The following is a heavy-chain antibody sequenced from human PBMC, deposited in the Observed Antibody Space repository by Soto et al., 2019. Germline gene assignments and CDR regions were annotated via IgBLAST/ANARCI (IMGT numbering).Heavy chain of an antibody. CDR2: ISSSGGST. J-gene: IGHJ4*02. Sequence: EVQLLESGGGLVQPGGSLRLSCAASGFTFSTYAMNWVRQAPGKGLEWVSGISSSGGSTHYADPVKGRFTISRDNSKNMLYVQMNRLRVEDSAVYYCAKAMYYGNSGYFSSLWGQGTLVTVSS. V-gene: IGHV3-23*01. CDR3: AKAMYYGNSGYFSSL. D-gene: IGHD3-22*01. CDR1: GFTFSTYA.